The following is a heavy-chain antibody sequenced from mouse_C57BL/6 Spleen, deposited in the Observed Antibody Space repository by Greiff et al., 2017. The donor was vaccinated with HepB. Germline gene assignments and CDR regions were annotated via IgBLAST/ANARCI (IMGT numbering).Heavy chain of an antibody. V-gene: IGHV7-3*01. CDR1: GFTFTDYY. Sequence: EVHLVESGGGLVQPGGSLSLSCAASGFTFTDYYMSWVRQPPGKALEWLGFIRNKANGYTTEYSASVKGRFTISRDNSQSILYLQMNALRAEDSATYYCARYSYFDVWGTGTTVTVSS. CDR2: IRNKANGYTT. CDR3: ARYSYFDV. J-gene: IGHJ1*03.